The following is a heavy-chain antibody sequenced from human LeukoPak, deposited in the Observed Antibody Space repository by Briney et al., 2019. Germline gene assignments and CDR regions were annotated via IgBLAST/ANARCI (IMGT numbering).Heavy chain of an antibody. CDR2: INAGNGDT. Sequence: GASVKVSCKASGYTFTSYAMHWVRRAPGQRLEWMGWINAGNGDTKYSQKFQGRVTIARDTSASTAYMELSSLRSEDTAVYYCARGPNSNWSGLDFWGQGTLLAVSS. CDR3: ARGPNSNWSGLDF. CDR1: GYTFTSYA. D-gene: IGHD6-6*01. V-gene: IGHV1-3*01. J-gene: IGHJ4*02.